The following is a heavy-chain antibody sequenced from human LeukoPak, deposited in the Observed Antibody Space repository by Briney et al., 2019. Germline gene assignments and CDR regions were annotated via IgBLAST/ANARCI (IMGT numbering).Heavy chain of an antibody. V-gene: IGHV3-11*05. CDR2: IGTSSDNT. CDR1: GFTFSDHY. CDR3: ARAQMIRAGWFGR. D-gene: IGHD3-10*01. Sequence: GGSLRLSCAASGFTFSDHYMTWIRQAPGKGLERVSYIGTSSDNTNYADSVKGRFTISRDNAKNSLYLQMNSLRAEDTAVYYCARAQMIRAGWFGRWGQGTLVAVSS. J-gene: IGHJ5*02.